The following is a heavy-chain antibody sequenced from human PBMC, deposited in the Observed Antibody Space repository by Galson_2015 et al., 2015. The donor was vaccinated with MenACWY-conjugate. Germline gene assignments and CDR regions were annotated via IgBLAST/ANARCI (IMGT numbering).Heavy chain of an antibody. D-gene: IGHD3-10*01. CDR3: GRDRYYYGSGSSSVDS. J-gene: IGHJ4*02. CDR2: ISYHGTNK. Sequence: SLRLPCAASGFTFSSYAMHWVRQAPGKGLEWVAVISYHGTNKYYADSVKGRFSIARDSSNDMLSLQMNSLTPEDTAVYYCGRDRYYYGSGSSSVDSWGQGTLVTVSS. CDR1: GFTFSSYA. V-gene: IGHV3-30*04.